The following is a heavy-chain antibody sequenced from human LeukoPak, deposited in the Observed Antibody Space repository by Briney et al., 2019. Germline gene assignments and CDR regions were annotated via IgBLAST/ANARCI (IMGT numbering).Heavy chain of an antibody. CDR1: GFTFSSYD. CDR2: IGTAGDT. Sequence: GGSLRLSCAASGFTFSSYDMHWVRQATGKGLEWVSAIGTAGDTYYPGSVKGRFTISRENAKNSLYLQMNSLRAGDTAVYYCARHVVAVGFDYWGQGTLVTVSS. D-gene: IGHD3-22*01. J-gene: IGHJ4*02. V-gene: IGHV3-13*01. CDR3: ARHVVAVGFDY.